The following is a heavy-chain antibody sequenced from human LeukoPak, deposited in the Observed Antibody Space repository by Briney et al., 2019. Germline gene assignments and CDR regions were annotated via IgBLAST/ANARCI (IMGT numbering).Heavy chain of an antibody. D-gene: IGHD3-9*01. Sequence: PGGSLRLSCAASGFTFSSYSMNWVRQAPGKGLEWVSSISSSSSYIYHADSVKGRSTISRDDAKNSLYLQMNSLRAEDTAVYYCARDCRRYFDWPPCDAFDIWGQGTMVTVSS. CDR3: ARDCRRYFDWPPCDAFDI. CDR2: ISSSSSYI. V-gene: IGHV3-21*01. J-gene: IGHJ3*02. CDR1: GFTFSSYS.